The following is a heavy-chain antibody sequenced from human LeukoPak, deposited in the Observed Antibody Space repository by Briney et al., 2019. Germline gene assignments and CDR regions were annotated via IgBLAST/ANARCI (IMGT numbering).Heavy chain of an antibody. CDR1: GDSVSSKSVA. V-gene: IGHV6-1*01. Sequence: SQTLSLTCAISGDSVSSKSVAWNWIRQSPSRGLEWLGRTYYRSKWYNQYAVSVKSRITINPDTSKNQFSLQLNSVIPEDTAVYYCARRGSSWDPYYYYYMDVWGKGTTVTISS. D-gene: IGHD6-13*01. CDR3: ARRGSSWDPYYYYYMDV. CDR2: TYYRSKWYN. J-gene: IGHJ6*03.